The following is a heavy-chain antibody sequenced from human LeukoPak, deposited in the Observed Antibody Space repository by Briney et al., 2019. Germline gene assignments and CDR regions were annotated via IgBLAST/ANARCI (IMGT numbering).Heavy chain of an antibody. Sequence: SETLSLTCAAYGGSFSTYYWSWVRQPPGKGLEWIGEINHSGSTNYNPSLKSRVTISANTSKGQFSLKLTPVTAADTAVYYCSTRGDWGQGTLVTVSS. CDR2: INHSGST. CDR1: GGSFSTYY. V-gene: IGHV4-34*01. J-gene: IGHJ4*02. CDR3: STRGD.